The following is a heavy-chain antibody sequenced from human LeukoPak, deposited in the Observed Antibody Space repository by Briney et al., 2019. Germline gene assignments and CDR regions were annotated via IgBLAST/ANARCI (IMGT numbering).Heavy chain of an antibody. D-gene: IGHD6-6*01. CDR2: ISYDGSNK. J-gene: IGHJ4*02. CDR1: GFTFRSYA. CDR3: ARVSSSSVFDY. Sequence: GGSLRLSCAASGFTFRSYAMHWVRQAPGKGLEWVAVISYDGSNKYYADSVKGRFTISRDNSKNTLYLQMNSLRAEDTAVYYCARVSSSSVFDYWGQGTLVTVSS. V-gene: IGHV3-30*01.